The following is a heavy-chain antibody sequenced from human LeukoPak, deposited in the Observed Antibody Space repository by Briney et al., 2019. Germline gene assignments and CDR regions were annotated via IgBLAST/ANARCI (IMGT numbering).Heavy chain of an antibody. CDR3: ARAWRYSSSWYLGNWFDP. Sequence: PSETLSLTCTVSGGSISSGSYYWSWIRQPPGKGLEWIGEINHSGSTNYNPSLKSRVTISVDTSKNQFSLKLSSVTAADTAVYYCARAWRYSSSWYLGNWFDPWGQGTLVTVSS. J-gene: IGHJ5*02. CDR2: INHSGST. V-gene: IGHV4-39*07. D-gene: IGHD6-13*01. CDR1: GGSISSGSYY.